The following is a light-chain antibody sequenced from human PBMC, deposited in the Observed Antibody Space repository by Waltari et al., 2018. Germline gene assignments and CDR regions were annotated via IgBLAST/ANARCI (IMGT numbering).Light chain of an antibody. J-gene: IGLJ2*01. Sequence: QSALTQPASVSGSPGQSITLFCSGTSSDVGYYTLLSWYQQHPGKAPKVIIYEVTKRPSGVSNRFSGSKSGNTASLTISGLQAEDEAEYFCCSFAGSVTFVVFGGGTKVTVL. V-gene: IGLV2-23*02. CDR3: CSFAGSVTFVV. CDR2: EVT. CDR1: SSDVGYYTL.